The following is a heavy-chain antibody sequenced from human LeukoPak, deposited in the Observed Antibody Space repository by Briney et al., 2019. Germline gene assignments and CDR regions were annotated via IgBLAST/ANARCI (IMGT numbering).Heavy chain of an antibody. D-gene: IGHD3-9*01. V-gene: IGHV4-59*01. CDR3: ARGFRYAKYYDILTGPI. J-gene: IGHJ3*02. CDR1: GGSISSYY. CDR2: IYYSGST. Sequence: PSETLSLTCTVSGGSISSYYWSWIRQPPGKGLEWIGYIYYSGSTNYNPSLKSRVTISVDTSKNQFSLKLSSVTAADTAVYCCARGFRYAKYYDILTGPIWGQGTMVTVSS.